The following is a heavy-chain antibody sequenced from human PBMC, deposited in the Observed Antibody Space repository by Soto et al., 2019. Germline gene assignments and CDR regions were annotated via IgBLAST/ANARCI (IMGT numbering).Heavy chain of an antibody. CDR2: IYYSGST. Sequence: SETLSHTCTVSGGSISSYYWSWIRQPPGKGLEWIAYIYYSGSTNYNPSLKSRVTISVDTSKNQFSLKLSSVTAADTAVYYCAGGDGSVTAGYYYYGMDVWGQGTTVTVSS. J-gene: IGHJ6*02. V-gene: IGHV4-59*01. D-gene: IGHD1-26*01. CDR1: GGSISSYY. CDR3: AGGDGSVTAGYYYYGMDV.